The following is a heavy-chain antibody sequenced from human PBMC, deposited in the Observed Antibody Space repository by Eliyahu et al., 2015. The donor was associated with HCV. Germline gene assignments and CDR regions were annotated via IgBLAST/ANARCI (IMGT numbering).Heavy chain of an antibody. V-gene: IGHV4-39*01. CDR2: FYYAGSP. CDR3: ARPAGSGWYQPFDS. Sequence: QLQLQESGPGLVKPSETLSLTCTVSGGSISGSNYYWTWIRQPPGKGLEWIGSFYYAGSPYYNPSLKSRVTISVDTSKNQFSLRMTSLTAADTAVYYCARPAGSGWYQPFDSWGQGSLITVSS. D-gene: IGHD6-19*01. J-gene: IGHJ4*02. CDR1: GGSISGSNYY.